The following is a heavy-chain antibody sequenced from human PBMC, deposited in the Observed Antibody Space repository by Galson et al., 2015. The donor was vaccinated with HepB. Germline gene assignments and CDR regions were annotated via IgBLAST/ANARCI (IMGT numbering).Heavy chain of an antibody. CDR2: ISDSGGST. CDR3: AKDLGYYYGSGSYYCYFDY. V-gene: IGHV3-23*01. D-gene: IGHD3-10*01. Sequence: SLRLSCAASGFTFSSYAMSWVRQAPGKGLEWVSAISDSGGSTYYADSVKGRFTISRDNSKNTLYVQMNNLRAEDTAVYYCAKDLGYYYGSGSYYCYFDYWGQGTLVTVSS. CDR1: GFTFSSYA. J-gene: IGHJ4*02.